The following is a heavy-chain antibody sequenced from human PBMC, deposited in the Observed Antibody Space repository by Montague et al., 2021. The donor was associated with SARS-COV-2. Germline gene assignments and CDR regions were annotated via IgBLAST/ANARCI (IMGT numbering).Heavy chain of an antibody. CDR1: GDSVSSSSVA. J-gene: IGHJ4*02. CDR2: TYYRSRWYD. D-gene: IGHD1-7*01. Sequence: CAISGDSVSSSSVAWNWIRQSPSRGLEWLGRTYYRSRWYDDHAASVKGRITMNPDTAKNHFSLQLNSVTPEDTAVYYCARGNWEKVTGTTSDYLYYFDRWGQGTLVTVSS. CDR3: ARGNWEKVTGTTSDYLYYFDR. V-gene: IGHV6-1*01.